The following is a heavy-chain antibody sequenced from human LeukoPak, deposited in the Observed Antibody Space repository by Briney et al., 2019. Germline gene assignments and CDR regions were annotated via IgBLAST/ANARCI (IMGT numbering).Heavy chain of an antibody. D-gene: IGHD4-23*01. V-gene: IGHV3-30*18. J-gene: IGHJ4*02. CDR1: GFTFSSYG. Sequence: GGSLRLSCAASGFTFSSYGMHWVRQAPGKGLEWVAVISYDGSNKYYADSVKDRFTISRDNSKNTLYLQMNSLRAEDTAVYYCAKVPGGNTPADYWGQGTLVTVSS. CDR3: AKVPGGNTPADY. CDR2: ISYDGSNK.